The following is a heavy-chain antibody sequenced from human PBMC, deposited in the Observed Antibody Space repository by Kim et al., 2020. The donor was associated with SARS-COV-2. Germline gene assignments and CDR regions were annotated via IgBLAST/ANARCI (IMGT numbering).Heavy chain of an antibody. J-gene: IGHJ6*02. V-gene: IGHV1-69*04. CDR3: AGGGSGYDTGPYYYYYGMDV. CDR1: GGTFSSYA. D-gene: IGHD5-12*01. CDR2: IIPILGIA. Sequence: SVKVSCKASGGTFSSYAISWVRQAPGQGLEWMGRIIPILGIANYAQKFQGRVTITADKSTSTAYMELSSLRSEDTAVYYCAGGGSGYDTGPYYYYYGMDVWGQGTTVTVSS.